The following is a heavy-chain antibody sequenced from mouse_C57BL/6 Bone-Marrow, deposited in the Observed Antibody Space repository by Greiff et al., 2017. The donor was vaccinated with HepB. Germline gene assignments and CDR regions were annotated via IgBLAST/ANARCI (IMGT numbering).Heavy chain of an antibody. CDR2: FHPYNDDT. CDR1: GYTFTTYP. V-gene: IGHV1-47*01. J-gene: IGHJ1*03. D-gene: IGHD1-1*01. CDR3: ARGNYYGSSYYWYFDV. Sequence: QVQLQQSGAELVKPGASVKMSCKASGYTFTTYPIEWMKQNHGKSLEWIGNFHPYNDDTQYNEKFKGKATLTVEKSSSTVYLELSRLTSDDSAVYYCARGNYYGSSYYWYFDVWGTGTTVTVSS.